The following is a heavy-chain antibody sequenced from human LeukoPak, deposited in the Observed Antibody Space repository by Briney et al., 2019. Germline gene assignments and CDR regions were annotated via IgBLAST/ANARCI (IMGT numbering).Heavy chain of an antibody. V-gene: IGHV4-59*11. J-gene: IGHJ4*02. CDR3: ASDFTQGGGLLED. CDR2: VSYTGSP. D-gene: IGHD3-3*01. Sequence: SQTLSLTCTVSGASITSRFWTWIRQTPGKGLEWIGYVSYTGSPRYNPSLESRVTISLDTSKSQFTLRLTSMTAADTAIYYCASDFTQGGGLLEDWGPGTLVAVSS. CDR1: GASITSRF.